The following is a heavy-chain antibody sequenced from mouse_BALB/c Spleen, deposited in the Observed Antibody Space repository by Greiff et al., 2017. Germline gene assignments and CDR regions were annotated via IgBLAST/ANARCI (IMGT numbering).Heavy chain of an antibody. Sequence: QVQLQQPGAELVKPGASVKLSCKASGYTFTSYWMHWVKQRPGQGLEWIGEINPSNGRTNYKENVKSKATLTVDKSSSTAYMQLSRLTSEDSAVYKCARAMIYDGYDIDYWGQGTTLTVAS. CDR2: INPSNGRT. CDR3: ARAMIYDGYDIDY. V-gene: IGHV1S81*02. CDR1: GYTFTSYW. J-gene: IGHJ2*01. D-gene: IGHD2-3*01.